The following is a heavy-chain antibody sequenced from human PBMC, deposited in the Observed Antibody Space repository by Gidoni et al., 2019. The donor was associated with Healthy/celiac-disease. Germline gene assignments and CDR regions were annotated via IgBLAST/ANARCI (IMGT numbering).Heavy chain of an antibody. CDR2: IHYSGST. D-gene: IGHD6-6*01. Sequence: QVQLQESGPGLVKPSETLSLTCTVSGGSISSYYWSWIRQPPGKGLEWIGYIHYSGSTNYNPSRKSRVTISVDTSKNQFSLKLSSVTAADTAVYYCARHCFEYSSSGCGMDVWGQGTTVTVSS. J-gene: IGHJ6*02. CDR1: GGSISSYY. CDR3: ARHCFEYSSSGCGMDV. V-gene: IGHV4-59*01.